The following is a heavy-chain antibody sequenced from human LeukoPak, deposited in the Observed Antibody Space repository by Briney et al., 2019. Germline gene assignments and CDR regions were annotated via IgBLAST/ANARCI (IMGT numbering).Heavy chain of an antibody. J-gene: IGHJ4*02. CDR2: INPSGGST. CDR3: VTGGYSGYVV. Sequence: ASVKVSCKASGYTFTSYYMHWVRQAPGQGLEWMGIINPSGGSTSYAQKFQGRVTMTRDMSTSIVYMELSSLRSEDTAVYYCVTGGYSGYVVWGQGTLVTVSS. V-gene: IGHV1-46*01. D-gene: IGHD5-12*01. CDR1: GYTFTSYY.